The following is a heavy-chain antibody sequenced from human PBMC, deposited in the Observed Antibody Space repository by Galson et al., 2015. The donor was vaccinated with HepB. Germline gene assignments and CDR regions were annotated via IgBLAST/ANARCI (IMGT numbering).Heavy chain of an antibody. CDR1: GFTFDNYA. J-gene: IGHJ6*03. CDR3: AKDIGTGGYSYGYNYYYYYMDV. D-gene: IGHD5-18*01. V-gene: IGHV3-9*01. CDR2: ISWNSGSI. Sequence: SLRLSCAASGFTFDNYAMHWVRQAPGKGLEWVSGISWNSGSIGYADSVKGRFTISRDNAKNSLYLQMNSLRAEDTALYYCAKDIGTGGYSYGYNYYYYYMDVWGKGTTVTVSS.